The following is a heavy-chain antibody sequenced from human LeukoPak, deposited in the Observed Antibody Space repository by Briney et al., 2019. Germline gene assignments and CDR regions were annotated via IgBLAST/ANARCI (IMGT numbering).Heavy chain of an antibody. CDR1: GGTFSSYA. Sequence: ASVKVSCKASGGTFSSYAISWVRQAPGQGLEWMGGIIPIFGTANYAQKFQGRVTITADESTSTAYMELSSLRSEDTAVYYCARRRCSGGSCYPVSNYYYYYYMDVWGKGTTVTVSS. V-gene: IGHV1-69*13. CDR3: ARRRCSGGSCYPVSNYYYYYYMDV. CDR2: IIPIFGTA. D-gene: IGHD2-15*01. J-gene: IGHJ6*03.